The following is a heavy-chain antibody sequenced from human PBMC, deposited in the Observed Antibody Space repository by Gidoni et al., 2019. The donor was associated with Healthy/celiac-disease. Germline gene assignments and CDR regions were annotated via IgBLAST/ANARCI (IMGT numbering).Heavy chain of an antibody. CDR3: ARLRQLVPAPIFDP. CDR2: IYYSGST. CDR1: GGSISSSSYY. D-gene: IGHD6-13*01. Sequence: QLQLQESGPGLVKPSETLSLTCTVSGGSISSSSYYWGWIRQPPGKGLEWIGSIYYSGSTYYNPSLKSRVTISVDTSKNQFSLKLSSVTAADTAVYYCARLRQLVPAPIFDPWGQGTLVTVSS. J-gene: IGHJ5*02. V-gene: IGHV4-39*01.